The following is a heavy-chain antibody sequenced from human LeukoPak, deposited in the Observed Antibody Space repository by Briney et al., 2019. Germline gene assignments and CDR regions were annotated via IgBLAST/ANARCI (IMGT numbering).Heavy chain of an antibody. J-gene: IGHJ4*02. V-gene: IGHV4-39*01. D-gene: IGHD3-10*01. CDR1: GDSISSNDYY. CDR2: IYYSGST. Sequence: ASETLSLTCTVSGDSISSNDYYWGWIRQPPGKGLEWIGTIYYSGSTYYNPSLKSRVTISVDTSKNQFSLKLSSVTAADTAVYYCARQEQITMVRGVPIDYWGQGTLVTVSS. CDR3: ARQEQITMVRGVPIDY.